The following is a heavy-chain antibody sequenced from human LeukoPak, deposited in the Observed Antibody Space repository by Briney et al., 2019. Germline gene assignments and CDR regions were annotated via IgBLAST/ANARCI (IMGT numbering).Heavy chain of an antibody. V-gene: IGHV4-61*01. Sequence: SETLSLTCTVSGGSISGSSYYWSWIRQPPGKGLEWIGYIYYSGSTNYNPSLKSRVTISVDTSKNQFSLKLSSVTAADTAVYYCAREGGLYSSGWYDYWGQGTLVTVSS. J-gene: IGHJ4*02. CDR2: IYYSGST. D-gene: IGHD6-19*01. CDR3: AREGGLYSSGWYDY. CDR1: GGSISGSSYY.